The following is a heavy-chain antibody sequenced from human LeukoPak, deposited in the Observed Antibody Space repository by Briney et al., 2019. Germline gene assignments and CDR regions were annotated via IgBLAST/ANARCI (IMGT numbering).Heavy chain of an antibody. CDR2: ITAGGGST. CDR1: GFTFSSYA. D-gene: IGHD3-3*01. J-gene: IGHJ4*02. V-gene: IGHV3-23*01. CDR3: AKDLPGITIFGALHY. Sequence: QTGGSLRLSCAASGFTFSSYAMSWVRQAPGKGLEWVSTITAGGGSTYYGDSVKGRFTISRDNSKNTLYLQLNSLRADDTAVYYCAKDLPGITIFGALHYWGQGALVTVS.